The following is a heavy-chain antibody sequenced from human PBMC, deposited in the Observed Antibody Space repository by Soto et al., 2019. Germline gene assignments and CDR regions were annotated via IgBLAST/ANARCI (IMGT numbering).Heavy chain of an antibody. D-gene: IGHD6-6*01. V-gene: IGHV3-30-3*01. CDR1: GFTFSRHA. Sequence: VQLVESGGGVVQAGRSLRLSCAASGFTFSRHAMHWVRQAPVKGLEWVAVISYDGSEKYYADSVKGRFTISRDSSKNTLYLQMDSLGPEDTAVYYCAREVGGSSPPGWGQGTLVTVFS. J-gene: IGHJ4*02. CDR3: AREVGGSSPPG. CDR2: ISYDGSEK.